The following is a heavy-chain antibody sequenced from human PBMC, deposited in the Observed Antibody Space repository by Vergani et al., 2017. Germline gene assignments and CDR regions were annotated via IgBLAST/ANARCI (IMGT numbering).Heavy chain of an antibody. Sequence: EVQPVESGGGLVKPGGSLRLSCTTSGFTFSSAWMSWVRQAPGKGLEWVARIRPKTDGETTDYAATVKGRFTISRDDSKNTQYLQMNSLKTEDTAVYYCTTPSEWELRYYFDYWGQGTLVTVSS. J-gene: IGHJ4*02. CDR2: IRPKTDGETT. V-gene: IGHV3-15*01. CDR1: GFTFSSAW. D-gene: IGHD3-9*01. CDR3: TTPSEWELRYYFDY.